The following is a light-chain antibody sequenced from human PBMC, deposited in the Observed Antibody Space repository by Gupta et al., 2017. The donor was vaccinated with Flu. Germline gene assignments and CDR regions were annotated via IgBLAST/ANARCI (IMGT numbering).Light chain of an antibody. CDR2: KAS. CDR3: QQYNNYSRM. J-gene: IGKJ1*01. CDR1: QSISTW. V-gene: IGKV1-5*03. Sequence: DIQMTQAPSTLSASVGERVTITCRASQSISTWLAWYQQKPRKAPKLLIYKASNLESGVPSRFSGSGSGTEFTLTITSLQPDDFATYYCQQYNNYSRMFGQGTKVEIK.